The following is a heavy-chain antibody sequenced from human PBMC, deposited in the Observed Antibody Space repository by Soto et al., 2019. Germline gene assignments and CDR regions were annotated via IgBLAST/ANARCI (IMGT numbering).Heavy chain of an antibody. CDR3: ARFFGRGVAPYYYYYMDV. D-gene: IGHD3-3*01. CDR2: ISSSSSYI. J-gene: IGHJ6*03. Sequence: GGSLRLSCAASGFTFSSYSMNWVRQAPGKGLEWVSSISSSSSYIYYADSVKGRFTISRDNAKNSLYLQMNSLRAEDTAVYYCARFFGRGVAPYYYYYMDVWGKGTTVTVSS. CDR1: GFTFSSYS. V-gene: IGHV3-21*01.